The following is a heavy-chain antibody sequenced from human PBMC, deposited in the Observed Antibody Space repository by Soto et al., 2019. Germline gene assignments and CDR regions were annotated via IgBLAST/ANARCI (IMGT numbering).Heavy chain of an antibody. D-gene: IGHD4-17*01. CDR1: GFMFDSYW. V-gene: IGHV3-74*01. CDR2: ISGDGNGI. J-gene: IGHJ4*02. CDR3: ARARYGDFLDS. Sequence: EVQLVESGGGLVQPGGSLRLSCAASGFMFDSYWVHWVRQGPGKGLVWVSSISGDGNGINYADSVRGRFTLSRDNAKSTLYLQMNSLRVDDTAVYYCARARYGDFLDSWGQGTLVTVSS.